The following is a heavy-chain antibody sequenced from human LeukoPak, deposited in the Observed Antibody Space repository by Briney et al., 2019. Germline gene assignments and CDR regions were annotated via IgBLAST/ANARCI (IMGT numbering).Heavy chain of an antibody. V-gene: IGHV3-21*01. CDR2: ISSSSSYI. Sequence: GGSLRLSCAGSGFTLSSHSMNWVRQAPGKGLEWVSSISSSSSYIYYADSVKGRFTISRDNAKNSLYLQMNSLRAEDTAVYYCARDPYSGSYGNYYYYFMDVWGKGTTVTISS. CDR3: ARDPYSGSYGNYYYYFMDV. D-gene: IGHD1-26*01. J-gene: IGHJ6*03. CDR1: GFTLSSHS.